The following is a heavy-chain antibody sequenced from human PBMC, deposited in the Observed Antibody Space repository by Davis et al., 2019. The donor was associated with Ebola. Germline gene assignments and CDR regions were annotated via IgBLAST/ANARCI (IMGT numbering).Heavy chain of an antibody. Sequence: GESLKISCKGSGYSFPTYWIAWVRQMPGKGLEWMGFIYPDDSDTTYSPSFQGQVTFSADKSISTAYLQWYSLKASDTAMYYCATRSAYTFDSWGQGTLVTVSS. D-gene: IGHD3-3*01. CDR3: ATRSAYTFDS. CDR1: GYSFPTYW. V-gene: IGHV5-51*01. J-gene: IGHJ4*02. CDR2: IYPDDSDT.